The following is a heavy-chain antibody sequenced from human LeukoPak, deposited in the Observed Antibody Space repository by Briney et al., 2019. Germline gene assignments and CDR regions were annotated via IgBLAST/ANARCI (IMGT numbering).Heavy chain of an antibody. CDR1: GGSFSGYY. V-gene: IGHV4-34*01. CDR3: ARFITMVRGVIIMVFDY. D-gene: IGHD3-10*01. Sequence: SETLSLTCAVYGGSFSGYYWSWIRQPPGKGLEWIGEINHSGSTNYNPSLKSRVTISVDTSKNQFSLKLSSVTAADTAVYYCARFITMVRGVIIMVFDYWGQGTLVTVSS. CDR2: INHSGST. J-gene: IGHJ4*02.